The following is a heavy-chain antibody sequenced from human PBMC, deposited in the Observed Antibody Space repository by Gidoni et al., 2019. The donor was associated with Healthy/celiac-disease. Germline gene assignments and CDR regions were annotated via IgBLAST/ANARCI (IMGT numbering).Heavy chain of an antibody. V-gene: IGHV4-34*01. CDR3: ARGPNSSRDYYYGMDV. CDR1: GGSLSGYY. D-gene: IGHD6-6*01. Sequence: QVQLQQWGAGLLKPSETLSLTCAVYGGSLSGYYWSWIRQPPGKGLEWIGEINHSGSTNYNPSLKSRVTISVDTSKNQFSLKLSSVTAADTAVYYCARGPNSSRDYYYGMDVWGQGTTVTVSS. CDR2: INHSGST. J-gene: IGHJ6*02.